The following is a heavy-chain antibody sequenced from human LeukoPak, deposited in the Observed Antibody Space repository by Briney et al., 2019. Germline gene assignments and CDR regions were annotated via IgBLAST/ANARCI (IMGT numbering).Heavy chain of an antibody. CDR3: ARDLPQPRLNYYYGMDV. D-gene: IGHD2-2*01. J-gene: IGHJ6*02. CDR2: IHYSGGT. Sequence: SETLSLTCTVSGGSISSDYWSWIRQSPGKGLEWIGYIHYSGGTKYNPSLKSRVTISMDTCKNQFSLKVSSVTAADTAVYYCARDLPQPRLNYYYGMDVWGQGTTVTVSS. V-gene: IGHV4-59*01. CDR1: GGSISSDY.